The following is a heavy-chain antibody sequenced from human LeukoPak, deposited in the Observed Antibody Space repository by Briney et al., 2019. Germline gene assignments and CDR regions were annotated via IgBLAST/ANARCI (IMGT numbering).Heavy chain of an antibody. CDR1: GFTFSTYA. V-gene: IGHV3-23*01. CDR3: AKRSAVAGTLWIDY. Sequence: PGGSLRLSCAASGFTFSTYAMSWVRQAPGKGLEWASAISGSGGSTYYADSVKGRFTISRDNSKNTLYLQMNSLRAEDTAVYYCAKRSAVAGTLWIDYWGQGTLVTVSS. CDR2: ISGSGGST. D-gene: IGHD6-19*01. J-gene: IGHJ4*02.